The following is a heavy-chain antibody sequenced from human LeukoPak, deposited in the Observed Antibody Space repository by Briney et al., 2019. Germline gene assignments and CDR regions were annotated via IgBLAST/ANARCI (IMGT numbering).Heavy chain of an antibody. CDR2: IYPGDSDT. Sequence: GESLKISCKGSGYSFTSYWIGWVRQMPGKGLEWMGIIYPGDSDTRYSPSFQGQVAISADKSIGTAYLQWSSLKASDTAMYYCARGFLGYCSSTSCSTYDAFDIWGQGTMVTVSS. V-gene: IGHV5-51*01. J-gene: IGHJ3*02. CDR3: ARGFLGYCSSTSCSTYDAFDI. CDR1: GYSFTSYW. D-gene: IGHD2-2*01.